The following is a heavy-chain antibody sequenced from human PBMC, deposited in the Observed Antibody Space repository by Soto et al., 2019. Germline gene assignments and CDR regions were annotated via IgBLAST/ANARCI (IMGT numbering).Heavy chain of an antibody. CDR1: GGTFSSYA. D-gene: IGHD5-12*01. CDR3: VRVVAIPGYPDN. CDR2: IVPIVDTS. J-gene: IGHJ4*02. Sequence: QVQLVQSGAEVRQPASSVKVSCKTSGGTFSSYAITWVRQAPGRGLEWMGGIVPIVDTSTYAQKFQGRVTITAHESTSTVYMELSSLRSDDTAVYYCVRVVAIPGYPDNWGQGTLVTVSS. V-gene: IGHV1-69*12.